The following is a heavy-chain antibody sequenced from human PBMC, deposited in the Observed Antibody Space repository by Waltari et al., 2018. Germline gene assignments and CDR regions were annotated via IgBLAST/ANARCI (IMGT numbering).Heavy chain of an antibody. D-gene: IGHD4-17*01. CDR1: GGSISSHY. J-gene: IGHJ2*01. V-gene: IGHV4-59*11. CDR3: ARGCGLRCPYWYFDL. CDR2: IYYSGST. Sequence: QVQLQESGPGLVKPSETLSLTCTVSGGSISSHYWSWIRQPPGKGLEWIGYIYYSGSTNYHPSLKSRVTISVDTSKNQFSLKLSSVTAADTAVYYCARGCGLRCPYWYFDLWGRGTLVTVSS.